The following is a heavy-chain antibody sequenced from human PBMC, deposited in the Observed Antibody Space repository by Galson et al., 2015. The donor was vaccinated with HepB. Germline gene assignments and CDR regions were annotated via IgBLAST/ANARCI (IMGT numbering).Heavy chain of an antibody. CDR2: ISANSGNT. CDR3: ARDRDYRFDY. Sequence: SCKASGYTFTINGISWVRQAPGQGLEWMGWISANSGNTKYAQNLQGRVTLTRDTSTSTAYLELRSLRSDDTAAYYCARDRDYRFDYWGQGTLVTVSS. CDR1: GYTFTING. J-gene: IGHJ4*02. D-gene: IGHD4/OR15-4a*01. V-gene: IGHV1-18*01.